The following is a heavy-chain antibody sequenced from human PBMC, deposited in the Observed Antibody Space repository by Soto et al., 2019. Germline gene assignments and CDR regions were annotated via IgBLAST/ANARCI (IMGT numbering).Heavy chain of an antibody. CDR2: IYYTGST. CDR1: GDLISSGSW. Sequence: SETLSLTCAVSGDLISSGSWWGWIRQSPGQGLQYIGYIYYTGSTNYNPSLKSRVTMSVDTSKNQFSLKLSSVTAVDTAVYYCARTRRYGGNEFDYRGQGTPVTVSS. J-gene: IGHJ4*01. CDR3: ARTRRYGGNEFDY. D-gene: IGHD3-16*02. V-gene: IGHV4-28*01.